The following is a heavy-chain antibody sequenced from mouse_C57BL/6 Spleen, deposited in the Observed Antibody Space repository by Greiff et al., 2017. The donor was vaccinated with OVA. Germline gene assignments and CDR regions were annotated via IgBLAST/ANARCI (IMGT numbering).Heavy chain of an antibody. Sequence: QVQLQQSGAELARPGASVKLSCKASGYTFTSYGISWVKQRPGQGLEWIGEIYPRSGNTYYNEKFKGKATLTADKSSSPAYMSLRVLTSEDSAVYFCALYYYGSSYDAMDYWGQGTSVTVSS. CDR2: IYPRSGNT. CDR3: ALYYYGSSYDAMDY. J-gene: IGHJ4*01. V-gene: IGHV1-81*01. CDR1: GYTFTSYG. D-gene: IGHD1-1*01.